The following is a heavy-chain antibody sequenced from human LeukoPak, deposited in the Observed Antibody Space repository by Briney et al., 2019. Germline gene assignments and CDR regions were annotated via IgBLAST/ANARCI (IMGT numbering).Heavy chain of an antibody. J-gene: IGHJ6*03. V-gene: IGHV1-69*13. CDR3: ARRPGYSYGSYYYYYMDV. Sequence: ASVKVSCKASGGTFSSYAISWVRQAPGQGLEWMGGIIPIFGTANYAQKFQGRVTITADESTSTAYMELSSLRSEDTAVYYCARRPGYSYGSYYYYYMDVWGKGTTVTVSS. CDR1: GGTFSSYA. D-gene: IGHD5-18*01. CDR2: IIPIFGTA.